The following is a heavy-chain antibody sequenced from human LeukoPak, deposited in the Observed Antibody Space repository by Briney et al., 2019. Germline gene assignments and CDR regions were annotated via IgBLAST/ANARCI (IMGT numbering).Heavy chain of an antibody. CDR1: GFTFSSYG. V-gene: IGHV3-30*02. J-gene: IGHJ4*02. D-gene: IGHD6-6*01. Sequence: PGGSLRLSCAASGFTFSSYGMHWVRQAPGKGLEWVAFIRYDGSNKYYADSVKGRFTISRDNSKNTLYLQMNSLRAEDTAVYYCAKDRRVAARPDGGYFDYWGQGTLVTVSS. CDR2: IRYDGSNK. CDR3: AKDRRVAARPDGGYFDY.